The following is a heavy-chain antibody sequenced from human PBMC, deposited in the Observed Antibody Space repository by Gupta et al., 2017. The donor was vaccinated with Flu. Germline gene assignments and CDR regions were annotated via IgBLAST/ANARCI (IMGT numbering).Heavy chain of an antibody. CDR3: ARLSRHYNDYLIIDY. D-gene: IGHD5-12*01. Sequence: VSRGSISSYNWGWFRQPPGRGLEFIAYIYYTGRTIYSPSLKSRVTVSVDTSTNQVSLRLSSVAAADTAVYYCARLSRHYNDYLIIDYWVQVTLVTVSS. J-gene: IGHJ4*02. CDR1: RGSISSYN. CDR2: IYYTGRT. V-gene: IGHV4-59*08.